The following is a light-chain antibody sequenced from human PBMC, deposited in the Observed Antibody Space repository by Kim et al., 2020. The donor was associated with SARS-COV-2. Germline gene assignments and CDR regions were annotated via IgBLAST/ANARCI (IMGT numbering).Light chain of an antibody. Sequence: SYELTQPPSVSVAPGKTARITCGGNSIGTRSVHWYQQKPGQDPVLVIYYDSDRPSGIPERFSGSNSGNTATLTISRVEAGDEADYFCQVWDSRGDHPYVFGDGTKVIVL. CDR2: YDS. CDR1: SIGTRS. V-gene: IGLV3-21*04. CDR3: QVWDSRGDHPYV. J-gene: IGLJ1*01.